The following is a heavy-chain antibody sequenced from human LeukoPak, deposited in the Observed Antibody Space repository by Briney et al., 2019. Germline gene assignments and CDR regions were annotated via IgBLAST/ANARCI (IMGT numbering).Heavy chain of an antibody. CDR2: ISAYNGNT. D-gene: IGHD3-16*01. CDR3: AIDTVYYDPPSY. Sequence: ASVKVSCKSSGYTFSSYGISWVRQAPGQGLEWMGWISAYNGNTNYAQKVQGRVTMTEDTSTDTAYMELTSLTSDDTAIYYCAIDTVYYDPPSYWGQGTLVTVSS. J-gene: IGHJ4*01. V-gene: IGHV1-18*01. CDR1: GYTFSSYG.